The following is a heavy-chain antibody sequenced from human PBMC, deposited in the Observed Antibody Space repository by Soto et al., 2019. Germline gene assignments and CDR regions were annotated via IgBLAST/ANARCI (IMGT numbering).Heavy chain of an antibody. Sequence: GGSLRLSCAASGFTFSSYAMSWVRQAPGKGLEWVSAISGSGGSTYYADSVKGRFTISRDNSKNTLYLQMNSLRAEDTAVYYCAKVYVWGSYRVFDAFDIWGQGTMVTVSS. CDR1: GFTFSSYA. V-gene: IGHV3-23*01. J-gene: IGHJ3*02. D-gene: IGHD3-16*02. CDR3: AKVYVWGSYRVFDAFDI. CDR2: ISGSGGST.